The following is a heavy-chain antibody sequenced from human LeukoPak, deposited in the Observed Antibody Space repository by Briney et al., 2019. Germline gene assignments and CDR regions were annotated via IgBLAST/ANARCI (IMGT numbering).Heavy chain of an antibody. J-gene: IGHJ6*03. D-gene: IGHD2-15*01. CDR1: GGSFSGYY. Sequence: PSETLSLTCAVYGGSFSGYYWSWIRQPPGKGLEWIGEINHSGSTNYNPSLKSRVTISVDTSKNQFSLKLSSVTAADTAVYYCARVANRFSTLGYCSGGSCPYYYYYMDVWGKGTTVTVSS. V-gene: IGHV4-34*01. CDR2: INHSGST. CDR3: ARVANRFSTLGYCSGGSCPYYYYYMDV.